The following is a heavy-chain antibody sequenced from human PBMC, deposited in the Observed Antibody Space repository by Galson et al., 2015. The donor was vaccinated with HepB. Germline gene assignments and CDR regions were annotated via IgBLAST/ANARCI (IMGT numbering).Heavy chain of an antibody. D-gene: IGHD2/OR15-2a*01. J-gene: IGHJ5*02. Sequence: SLRLSCAASGFTFSDYYMSWIRRAPGKGLEWVSYISSSGSTTISYAGSVKGRFTISRDNAKNSLYLQINSLRAEDTAVYFCARATLGWFDPWGQGTLVTVSS. CDR2: ISSSGSTTI. CDR3: ARATLGWFDP. V-gene: IGHV3-11*01. CDR1: GFTFSDYY.